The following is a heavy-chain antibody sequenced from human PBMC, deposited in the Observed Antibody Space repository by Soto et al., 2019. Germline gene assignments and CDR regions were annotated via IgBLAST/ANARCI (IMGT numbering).Heavy chain of an antibody. Sequence: QVQLVESGGGLVKPGGSLRLSCAASGFTFSDYYMSWIRQAPGTGLEWVSYISSRSSTIFYADSVKGRFTISRDNVKNSLYLQMNSVRAEDTAVYYCASGTNGAFFVYWGQGILVTVSS. CDR2: ISSRSSTI. CDR3: ASGTNGAFFVY. V-gene: IGHV3-11*01. CDR1: GFTFSDYY. J-gene: IGHJ4*02. D-gene: IGHD2-8*01.